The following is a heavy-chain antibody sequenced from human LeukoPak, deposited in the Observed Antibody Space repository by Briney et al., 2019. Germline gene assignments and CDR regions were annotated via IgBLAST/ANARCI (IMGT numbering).Heavy chain of an antibody. CDR2: SGSNT. CDR1: GFTFNDYA. Sequence: GGSLRLSCAASGFTFNDYAMSWVRQTPEEGLGWVSASGSNTYYADSVKGRFTISRDNSENTLYLQMKSLRAEDTAVYYCAKAGSAWSRATYAFDSWGQGTLVTVSS. CDR3: AKAGSAWSRATYAFDS. D-gene: IGHD6-19*01. J-gene: IGHJ4*02. V-gene: IGHV3-23*01.